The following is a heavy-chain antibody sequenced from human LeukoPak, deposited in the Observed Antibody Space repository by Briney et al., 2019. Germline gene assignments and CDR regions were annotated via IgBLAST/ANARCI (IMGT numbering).Heavy chain of an antibody. CDR2: IFDSGGHT. CDR1: GFTFNSYA. Sequence: GGSLRLSCVASGFTFNSYAMSWVRQAPGKGLEWVLSIFDSGGHTYYADSVKGRFSISRDNSKNMLYLQMNSLRAEDTALYYCAKRLAVTSTDWFDPWGQGTLVTVSS. D-gene: IGHD2/OR15-2a*01. V-gene: IGHV3-23*01. CDR3: AKRLAVTSTDWFDP. J-gene: IGHJ5*02.